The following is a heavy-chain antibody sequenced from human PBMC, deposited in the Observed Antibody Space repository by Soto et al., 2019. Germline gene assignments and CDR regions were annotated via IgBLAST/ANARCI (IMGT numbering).Heavy chain of an antibody. J-gene: IGHJ6*02. CDR3: ARASTESIRFLEWLRHHYYYYYGMDV. Sequence: PGGSLRLSCAASGFTFSSYAMHWVRQAPGKGLEWVAVISYDGSNKYYADSVKGRFTISRDNSKNTLYLQMNSLRAEDTAVYYCARASTESIRFLEWLRHHYYYYYGMDVWGQGTTVTVSS. V-gene: IGHV3-30-3*01. CDR2: ISYDGSNK. D-gene: IGHD3-3*01. CDR1: GFTFSSYA.